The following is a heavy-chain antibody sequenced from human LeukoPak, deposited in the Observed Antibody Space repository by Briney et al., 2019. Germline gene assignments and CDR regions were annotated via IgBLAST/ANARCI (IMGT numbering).Heavy chain of an antibody. CDR1: GYTFTSYG. V-gene: IGHV1-46*01. D-gene: IGHD5-24*01. CDR2: INPSGGTT. J-gene: IGHJ4*02. CDR3: ARALSEMATIGEDFDY. Sequence: ASVKVSCKASGYTFTSYGISWVRQAPGQGLEWMGIINPSGGTTSYAQKFQGRVTMTRDTSTSTVYMELSSLRSEDTAVYYCARALSEMATIGEDFDYWGQGTLVTVSS.